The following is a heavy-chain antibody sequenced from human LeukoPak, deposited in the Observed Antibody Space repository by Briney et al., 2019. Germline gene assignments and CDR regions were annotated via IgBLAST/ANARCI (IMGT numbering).Heavy chain of an antibody. CDR1: GDSITGYY. J-gene: IGHJ4*02. V-gene: IGHV4-38-2*02. CDR3: ATQMRGRDGYNAVYY. Sequence: PSETLSLTCTVSGDSITGYYWGWIRQPPGKGLEWIGNIYYTGNTYYNASLKSRVTISVDTSKNQFALKLSSVTAADTAVYYCATQMRGRDGYNAVYYWGQGTLVTISS. D-gene: IGHD5-24*01. CDR2: IYYTGNT.